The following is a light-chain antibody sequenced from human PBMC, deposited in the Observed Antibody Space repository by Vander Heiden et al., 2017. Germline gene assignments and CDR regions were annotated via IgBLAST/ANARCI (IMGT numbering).Light chain of an antibody. CDR1: SSDVGGYNY. CDR2: EVN. CDR3: YSYAGKKKGV. V-gene: IGLV2-8*01. J-gene: IGLJ3*02. Sequence: QSALTQPPSASGSPGQSVTISCTGTSSDVGGYNYVSWYQQYPGKAPKLMIYEVNKRPSRVPDRFSGSKSGDTASLTVSGLQAEDEADDYCYSYAGKKKGVFGGGTKLTVL.